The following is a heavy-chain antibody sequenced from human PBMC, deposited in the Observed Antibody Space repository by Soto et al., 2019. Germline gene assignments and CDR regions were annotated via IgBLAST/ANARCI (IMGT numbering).Heavy chain of an antibody. Sequence: ASVKVSCKASGGTFSSYAISWVRQAPGQGLEWMGGIIPIFGTANYAQRFQGRVTITADESTSTAYMELSSLRSEDTAVYYCARGDYYDSSGYYTTWLKYYYYGMDVWGQGTKVTVSS. J-gene: IGHJ6*02. CDR2: IIPIFGTA. D-gene: IGHD3-22*01. V-gene: IGHV1-69*13. CDR1: GGTFSSYA. CDR3: ARGDYYDSSGYYTTWLKYYYYGMDV.